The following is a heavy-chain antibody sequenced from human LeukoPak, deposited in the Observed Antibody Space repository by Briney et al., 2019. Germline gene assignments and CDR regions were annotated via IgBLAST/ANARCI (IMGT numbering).Heavy chain of an antibody. CDR1: GGSLSNDNW. V-gene: IGHV4-4*02. Sequence: SETLSLTCAVSGGSLSNDNWWSWVRQPPGKGLEWIGEISHSGNTNYNPSLKSRVTISLDESKSQFSLKLSSVTAADTAVYYCASLSGWYSFDYWGQGTLVTVSS. D-gene: IGHD6-19*01. CDR3: ASLSGWYSFDY. J-gene: IGHJ4*02. CDR2: ISHSGNT.